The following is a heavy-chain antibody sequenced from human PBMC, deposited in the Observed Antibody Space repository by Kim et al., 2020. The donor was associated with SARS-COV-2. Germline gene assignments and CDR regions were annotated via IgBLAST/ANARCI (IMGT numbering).Heavy chain of an antibody. CDR3: AKDQAHYDMLTGIYY. CDR2: ISYDGSKT. CDR1: GFTFSNYA. J-gene: IGHJ4*02. D-gene: IGHD3-9*01. V-gene: IGHV3-30*18. Sequence: GGSLRLSCATFGFTFSNYAMHWVRQAPGKGLEYVAYISYDGSKTYYGDSVKGRFTISRDNSKNTLSLQMNSLRAEDTAVYYCAKDQAHYDMLTGIYYWGQGSLAGVPS.